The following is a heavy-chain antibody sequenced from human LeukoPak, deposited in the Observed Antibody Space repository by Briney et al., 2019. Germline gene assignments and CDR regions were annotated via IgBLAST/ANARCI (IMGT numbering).Heavy chain of an antibody. CDR2: IYYSGST. CDR1: GGSISSSRYY. J-gene: IGHJ4*02. V-gene: IGHV4-39*01. D-gene: IGHD3-10*01. Sequence: SETLSLTCTVSGGSISSSRYYWGWIRQPPGKGLEWIGSIYYSGSTYYNPSLKSRVTISVDTSKNQFSLKLSSVTAADTAVYYCARQQSAGAFDYWGQGTLVTVSS. CDR3: ARQQSAGAFDY.